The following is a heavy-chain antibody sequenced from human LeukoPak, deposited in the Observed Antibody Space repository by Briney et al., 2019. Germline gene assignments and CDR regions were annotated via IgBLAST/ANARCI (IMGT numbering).Heavy chain of an antibody. J-gene: IGHJ6*03. CDR3: AREHYFYYMDA. CDR2: ILYDGSTK. CDR1: GFTFSTYS. Sequence: GGSLRLSCAASGFTFSTYSMHWVRQAPGKGLEWVAVILYDGSTKYYVDSVKGRFTISRDYSKTTPYLQMNSLRAEDTAIYYCAREHYFYYMDAWGKGTTVTVSS. V-gene: IGHV3-30*04.